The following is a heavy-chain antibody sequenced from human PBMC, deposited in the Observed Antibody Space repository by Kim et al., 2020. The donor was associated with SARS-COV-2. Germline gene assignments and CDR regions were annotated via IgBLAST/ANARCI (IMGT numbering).Heavy chain of an antibody. V-gene: IGHV3-48*02. J-gene: IGHJ6*02. CDR3: ARDPLYYYGMDV. Sequence: YYADSVKGRFTISRDNAKNSLYLQMNSLRDEDTAVYYCARDPLYYYGMDVWGQGTTVTVSS.